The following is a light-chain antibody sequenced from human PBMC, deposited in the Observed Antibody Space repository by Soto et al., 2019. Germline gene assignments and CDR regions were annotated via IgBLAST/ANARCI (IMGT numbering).Light chain of an antibody. Sequence: QSVLTQPPSVAAAPGQKVTISCSGSSSNIENNYVSWYQQLPGTAPKLLIYGSNKRPSGIPDRFSGSKSGTSATLGITGLQTGDEADYYCGTWDSSLSAGVFGGGTKLTVL. V-gene: IGLV1-51*01. CDR2: GSN. J-gene: IGLJ2*01. CDR1: SSNIENNY. CDR3: GTWDSSLSAGV.